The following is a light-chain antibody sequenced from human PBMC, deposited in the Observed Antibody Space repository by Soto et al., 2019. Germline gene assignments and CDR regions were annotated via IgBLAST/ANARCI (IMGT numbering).Light chain of an antibody. CDR1: QSISSW. CDR3: QHYNSSWT. J-gene: IGKJ1*01. V-gene: IGKV1-5*03. CDR2: KAS. Sequence: DIQMTQSPSTLSASVGDRVTITCRASQSISSWLAWYQQKPGKAPKLLIYKASSLESGVPSRFSGSGSGTEFTLTISSLQPDDFATYYCQHYNSSWTFGQGTQVDIK.